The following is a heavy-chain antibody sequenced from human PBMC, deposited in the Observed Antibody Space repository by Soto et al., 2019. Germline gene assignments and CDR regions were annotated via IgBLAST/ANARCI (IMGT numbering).Heavy chain of an antibody. V-gene: IGHV3-23*01. CDR2: ISAGGGST. CDR3: AHPRGYGVFDAYDI. D-gene: IGHD4-17*01. Sequence: GGSLRLSCAASGFTFSTYAMNWVRQAPGKGLEWVSAISAGGGSTYYADSVKGRLTISRDNSINTLYLQLNSLRTDDTAVYYCAHPRGYGVFDAYDIWGQGAVVTVSS. CDR1: GFTFSTYA. J-gene: IGHJ3*02.